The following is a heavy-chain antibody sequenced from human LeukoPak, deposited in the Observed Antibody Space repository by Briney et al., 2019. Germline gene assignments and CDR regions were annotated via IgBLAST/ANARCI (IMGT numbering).Heavy chain of an antibody. CDR3: ARHPARFLERTFDS. CDR2: IYYSGST. Sequence: SETLSLTCTVSGASISSNSYYWGWIRQPPGKGLEWIASIYYSGSTYYNPSLKSRVTISVDTSKNQFSLKLSSVTAADTAVYYCARHPARFLERTFDSWGQGTLVTVSS. CDR1: GASISSNSYY. J-gene: IGHJ4*02. D-gene: IGHD3-3*01. V-gene: IGHV4-39*01.